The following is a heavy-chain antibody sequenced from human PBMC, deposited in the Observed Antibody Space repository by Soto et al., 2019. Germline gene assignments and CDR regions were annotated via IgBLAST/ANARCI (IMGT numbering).Heavy chain of an antibody. CDR3: ARDSSSWYTVVRWSRWFDP. CDR1: GGSFSGYY. D-gene: IGHD6-13*01. V-gene: IGHV4-34*01. CDR2: INHSGST. J-gene: IGHJ5*02. Sequence: SETLSLTCAVYGGSFSGYYWSWIRQPPGKGLEWIGEINHSGSTNYNPSLKSRVTISVDTSKNQFSLKLSSVTAADTAVYYCARDSSSWYTVVRWSRWFDPWGQGTLVT.